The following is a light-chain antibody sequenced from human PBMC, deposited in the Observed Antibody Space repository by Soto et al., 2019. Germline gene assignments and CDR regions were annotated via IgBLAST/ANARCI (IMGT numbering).Light chain of an antibody. J-gene: IGLJ1*01. CDR2: EVS. CDR3: SSYAGSNTYV. Sequence: QSVLTQPPSASGSPGQSVTLSCTGTSSDVGAYNYVSWYQQHPGKGPKLMIYEVSKRPSGVPDRFSGSKSGNTASLTVSGLQAEDETDYYCSSYAGSNTYVFGTGTKVTVL. CDR1: SSDVGAYNY. V-gene: IGLV2-8*01.